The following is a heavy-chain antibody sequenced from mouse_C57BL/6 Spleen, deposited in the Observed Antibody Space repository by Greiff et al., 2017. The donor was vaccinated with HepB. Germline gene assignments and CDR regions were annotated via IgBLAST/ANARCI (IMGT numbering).Heavy chain of an antibody. D-gene: IGHD1-1*01. CDR2: IHPNSGST. Sequence: QVQLQQPGAELVKPGASVKLSCKASGYTFTSYWMHWVKQRPGQGLEWIGMIHPNSGSTNYNEKFKSKATLTVDKSSSTAYMQLSSLTSEDSAVYYCARGDYYGSSYPLDYWGQGTTLTVSS. CDR3: ARGDYYGSSYPLDY. J-gene: IGHJ2*01. CDR1: GYTFTSYW. V-gene: IGHV1-64*01.